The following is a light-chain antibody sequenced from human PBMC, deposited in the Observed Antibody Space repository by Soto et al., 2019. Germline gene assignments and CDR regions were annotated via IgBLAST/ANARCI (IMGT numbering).Light chain of an antibody. Sequence: DNQIPQSSSTLSACVGKRVNITFRASQRITGWLAWYQQKPGKGPQLLIYDASSLESGVPPRFSGSGSGTEFTLTIINLQPDDFATYYCQQYDNDSTFGQGTKVDIK. J-gene: IGKJ1*01. CDR1: QRITGW. CDR3: QQYDNDST. V-gene: IGKV1-5*01. CDR2: DAS.